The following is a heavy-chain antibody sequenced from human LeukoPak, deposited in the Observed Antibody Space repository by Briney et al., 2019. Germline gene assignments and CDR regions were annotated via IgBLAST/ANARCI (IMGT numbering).Heavy chain of an antibody. CDR2: ISGSGGST. CDR1: GFTFSSYA. Sequence: GGSLRLSCAASGFTFSSYAMSWVRQAPGQGLEWVSAISGSGGSTYYADSVKGRFTISRDNSKNTLYLQMNSLRAEDTAVYYCAKDSSGYSSGWLDYWGQGTPVTASS. CDR3: AKDSSGYSSGWLDY. J-gene: IGHJ4*02. V-gene: IGHV3-23*01. D-gene: IGHD6-19*01.